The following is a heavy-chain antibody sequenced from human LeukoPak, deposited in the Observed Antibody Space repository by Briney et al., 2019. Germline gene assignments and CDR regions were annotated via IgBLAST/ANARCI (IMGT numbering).Heavy chain of an antibody. CDR3: ARVDILTGYTVHY. Sequence: PSETLSLTCAVYGGSFSGYYWSWIRQPPGKGLEWIGEINHSGSTNYNPSLKSRVTISVDTSKNQFSLKLSSVTAADTAVYYYARVDILTGYTVHYWGQGTLVTVSS. D-gene: IGHD3-9*01. CDR1: GGSFSGYY. J-gene: IGHJ4*02. CDR2: INHSGST. V-gene: IGHV4-34*01.